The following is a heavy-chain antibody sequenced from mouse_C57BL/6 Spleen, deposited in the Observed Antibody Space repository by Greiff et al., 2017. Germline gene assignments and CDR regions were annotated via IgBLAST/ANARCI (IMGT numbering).Heavy chain of an antibody. V-gene: IGHV1-82*01. CDR3: ARGGTTVLDY. D-gene: IGHD1-1*01. J-gene: IGHJ2*01. Sequence: QVQLQQSGPELVKPGASVKISCKASGYAFSSSWMNWVKQRPGKGLEWIGRIYPGDGDTNYNGKFKGKATLTADKSSSTAYMQLSSLTSEDSAVYFCARGGTTVLDYWGQGTTLTVSS. CDR2: IYPGDGDT. CDR1: GYAFSSSW.